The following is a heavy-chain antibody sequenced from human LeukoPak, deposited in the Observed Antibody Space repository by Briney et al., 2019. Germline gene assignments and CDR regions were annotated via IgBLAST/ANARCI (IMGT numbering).Heavy chain of an antibody. CDR2: ISNDGSKK. V-gene: IGHV3-30*18. CDR1: GFTFSSYG. J-gene: IGHJ4*02. Sequence: GRSLRLSCAASGFTFSSYGMHWVRQAPGKGLDWVAVISNDGSKKYYADSVKGRFTISRDNSKNTLSLQVSSLRTEDTAVYYCAKDRYSYAFEYSDSWGQGTLVTVSP. D-gene: IGHD5-18*01. CDR3: AKDRYSYAFEYSDS.